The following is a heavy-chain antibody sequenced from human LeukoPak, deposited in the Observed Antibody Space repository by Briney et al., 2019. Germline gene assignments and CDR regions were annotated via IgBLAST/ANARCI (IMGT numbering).Heavy chain of an antibody. CDR2: INPNSGGT. CDR1: GYTFTGYY. V-gene: IGHV1-2*02. Sequence: ASVKVSCKASGYTFTGYYMHWVRQAPGQGLEWMGWINPNSGGTNYAQKFQGRVTMTRDTSISTAYMELSRLRSDDTAVYYCARSLERRAWFDPWGLGTLVTVSS. CDR3: ARSLERRAWFDP. D-gene: IGHD1-1*01. J-gene: IGHJ5*02.